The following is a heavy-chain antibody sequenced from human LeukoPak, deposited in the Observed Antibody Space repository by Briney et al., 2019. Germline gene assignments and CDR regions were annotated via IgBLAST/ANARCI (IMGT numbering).Heavy chain of an antibody. V-gene: IGHV3-23*01. J-gene: IGHJ4*02. Sequence: GGSLRLSCAASGFTFSSYAMSWVRQAPGKGLEWVSAISGSGGSTYYADSVKGRFTISRDNSKNTLYLHMNSLRAEDTAVYYCAKAGLYYDSSGYYDEYYFDYWGQGTLVTVSS. CDR3: AKAGLYYDSSGYYDEYYFDY. CDR2: ISGSGGST. D-gene: IGHD3-22*01. CDR1: GFTFSSYA.